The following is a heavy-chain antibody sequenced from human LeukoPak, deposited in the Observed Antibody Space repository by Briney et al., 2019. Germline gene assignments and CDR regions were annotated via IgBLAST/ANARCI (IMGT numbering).Heavy chain of an antibody. V-gene: IGHV5-51*01. D-gene: IGHD6-6*01. J-gene: IGHJ4*02. CDR2: IYPGDSDT. CDR3: ASRGSSSSRVGYFDY. CDR1: GYSFTSYW. Sequence: GESLKISCKGSGYSFTSYWIDWVRQMPGKGLEWMGIIYPGDSDTRYSPSFQGQVTISADKSISTAYLQWSSLKASDTAMYYCASRGSSSSRVGYFDYWGQGTLVTVSS.